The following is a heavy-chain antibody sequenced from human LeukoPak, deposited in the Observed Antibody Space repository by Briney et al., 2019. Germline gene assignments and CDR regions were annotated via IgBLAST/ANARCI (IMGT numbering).Heavy chain of an antibody. CDR3: AVRLDYGDYFDY. Sequence: ASVKVSCKASGYSFTAYHLFWVRQAPGQGLEWMGWINPNSGDTKYAQKFQGRVTMTRDTSISTAHMELSRLRPDDTAVYYCAVRLDYGDYFDYWAQGTLVTVSS. CDR2: INPNSGDT. D-gene: IGHD4-17*01. J-gene: IGHJ4*02. V-gene: IGHV1-2*02. CDR1: GYSFTAYH.